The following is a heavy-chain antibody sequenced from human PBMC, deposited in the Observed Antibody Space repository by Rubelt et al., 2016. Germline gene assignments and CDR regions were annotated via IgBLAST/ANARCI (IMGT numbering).Heavy chain of an antibody. V-gene: IGHV3-43*02. Sequence: EVQLVESGGGVVQSGGSLRLSCAASGFTFGDFVIHWVRQAPGKGLEWVSLISGDGFTYYADSVKGRSSLSRATGTNALNLQLNRLRTEDTASHYWAATRQGTTPFDYRGHGTLVTVSS. CDR1: GFTFGDFV. CDR2: ISGDGFT. CDR3: AATRQGTTPFDY. D-gene: IGHD2/OR15-2a*01. J-gene: IGHJ4*01.